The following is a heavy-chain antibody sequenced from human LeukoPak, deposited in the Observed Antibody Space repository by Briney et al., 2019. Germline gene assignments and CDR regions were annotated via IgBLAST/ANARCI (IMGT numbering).Heavy chain of an antibody. CDR3: ARVVVTGGYYFDY. V-gene: IGHV4-39*01. CDR1: VGSISSGSHY. J-gene: IGHJ4*02. CDR2: IYYSGST. Sequence: SETLSLTCTVSVGSISSGSHYWGWIRQPPGKGLEWIAYIYYSGSTYYNPSLKSRVAISVDTSKNLCSLNLSSVTATDTAVYYCARVVVTGGYYFDYWGQGTLVTVSS. D-gene: IGHD2-2*01.